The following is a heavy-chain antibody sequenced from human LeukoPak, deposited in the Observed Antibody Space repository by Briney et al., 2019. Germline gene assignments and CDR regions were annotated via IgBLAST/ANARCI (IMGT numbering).Heavy chain of an antibody. CDR2: INHSGST. CDR1: GGSFSGYY. Sequence: PSETLSLTCALYGGSFSGYYWSWIRQPPGKGLEWIGEINHSGSTKYNPCLKSRVTISVDTSKIQSSLKLSSVTAADPAVYYCASLAAGDSFDYWGQGTLVTVSS. J-gene: IGHJ4*02. V-gene: IGHV4-34*01. D-gene: IGHD6-13*01. CDR3: ASLAAGDSFDY.